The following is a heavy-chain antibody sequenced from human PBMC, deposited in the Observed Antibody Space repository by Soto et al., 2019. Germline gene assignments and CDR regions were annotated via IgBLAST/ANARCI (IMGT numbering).Heavy chain of an antibody. D-gene: IGHD3-22*01. Sequence: CLKDFCRASCCGCISISVGCVRRKPGKGLEWMGIIYPGDSDTKYSPSFQGQVTISADKSISTAYLQWSSLRPEDTALYYCVKDGDDSVYYLSYYFDHWGQGAPVTVSS. CDR2: IYPGDSDT. J-gene: IGHJ4*02. CDR3: VKDGDDSVYYLSYYFDH. V-gene: IGHV5-51*01. CDR1: CCGCISIS.